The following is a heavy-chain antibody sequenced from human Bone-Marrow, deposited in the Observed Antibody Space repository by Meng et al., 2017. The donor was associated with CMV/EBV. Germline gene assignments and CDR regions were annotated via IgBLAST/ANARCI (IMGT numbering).Heavy chain of an antibody. J-gene: IGHJ4*02. CDR2: IHYSGST. D-gene: IGHD6-6*01. Sequence: GSLRLSCTVSGVSISSYYWSWIRQPPGKGLEWIGYIHYSGSTNYNPSLKSRVTILVDTSKNQFSLKLSSVTAADTAVYYCARGRARMDYWGQGTLVTVSS. CDR3: ARGRARMDY. V-gene: IGHV4-59*01. CDR1: GVSISSYY.